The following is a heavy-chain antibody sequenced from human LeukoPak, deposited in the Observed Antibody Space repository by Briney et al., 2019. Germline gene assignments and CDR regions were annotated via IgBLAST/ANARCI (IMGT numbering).Heavy chain of an antibody. Sequence: GGSLSLLCGVSVFTFSIYDMKWSGQARAKGLEWVSYITTSGRTIYYADSVKGRFTISRDNAKNSLYLQMNSLRAEDTVVYYCARGEDYGTNSFDYWGQGTLVTVSS. D-gene: IGHD4-17*01. V-gene: IGHV3-48*03. CDR1: VFTFSIYD. CDR2: ITTSGRTI. J-gene: IGHJ4*02. CDR3: ARGEDYGTNSFDY.